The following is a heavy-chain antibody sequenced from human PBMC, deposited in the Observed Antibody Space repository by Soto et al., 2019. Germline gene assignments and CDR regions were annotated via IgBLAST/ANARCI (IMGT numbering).Heavy chain of an antibody. CDR1: GFTFSSYG. CDR2: IWYDGSNK. J-gene: IGHJ6*02. D-gene: IGHD3-3*01. Sequence: QVQLVESGGGVVQPGRSLILSCAASGFTFSSYGMHWVRQAPGKGLEWGAVIWYDGSNKYYADSVKGRFTISRDNSKNTLYLQMNSLRAEDTAVYYCARVPRTYYDFWSGYSEGGYYGMDVWGQGTTVTVSS. CDR3: ARVPRTYYDFWSGYSEGGYYGMDV. V-gene: IGHV3-33*01.